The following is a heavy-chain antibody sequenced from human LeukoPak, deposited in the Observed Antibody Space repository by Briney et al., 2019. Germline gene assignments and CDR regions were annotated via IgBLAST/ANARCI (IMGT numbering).Heavy chain of an antibody. CDR1: GFTFSSYS. CDR2: ISSSSSYI. V-gene: IGHV3-21*01. CDR3: ARAHSWKYVTFDY. D-gene: IGHD1-7*01. Sequence: GGSLRLSCAASGFTFSSYSMNWVRQAPGKGLEWVSCISSSSSYIYYADSVKGRFTISRDNAKNSLYLQMNSLRVEDTAVYYCARAHSWKYVTFDYWGQGTLVTVSS. J-gene: IGHJ4*02.